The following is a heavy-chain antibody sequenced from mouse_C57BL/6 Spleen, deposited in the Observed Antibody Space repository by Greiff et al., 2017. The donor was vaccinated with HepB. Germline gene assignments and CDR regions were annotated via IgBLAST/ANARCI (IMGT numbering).Heavy chain of an antibody. CDR1: GYTFTSYW. CDR2: IHPNSGST. CDR3: AREGALYDYDKGPDY. V-gene: IGHV1-64*01. Sequence: QVQLQQPGAELVKPGASVKLSCKASGYTFTSYWMHWVKQRPGQGLEWIGMIHPNSGSTKYNEKFKSKATLTVDKSSSTAYMQLSSLTSEDSAVYYCAREGALYDYDKGPDYWGQGTTLTVSS. D-gene: IGHD2-4*01. J-gene: IGHJ2*01.